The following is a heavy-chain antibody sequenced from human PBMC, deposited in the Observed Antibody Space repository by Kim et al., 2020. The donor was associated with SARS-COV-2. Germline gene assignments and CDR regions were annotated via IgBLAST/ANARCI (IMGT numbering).Heavy chain of an antibody. CDR1: GFTFSNYA. CDR3: ARDGQAPPSAQFWANYWFDP. J-gene: IGHJ5*02. D-gene: IGHD3-16*01. CDR2: LSSDGGGE. V-gene: IGHV3-30-3*01. Sequence: GGSLRLSCAASGFTFSNYAMHWVRQAPGKGLEWVAVLSSDGGGEYHADSVEGRFTISRDNSKNTLYLQMNGLRTEDTAIYYCARDGQAPPSAQFWANYWFDPWGQGTLVTVSS.